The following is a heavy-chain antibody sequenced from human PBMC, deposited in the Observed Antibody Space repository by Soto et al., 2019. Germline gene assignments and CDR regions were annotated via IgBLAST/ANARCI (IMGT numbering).Heavy chain of an antibody. V-gene: IGHV4-59*01. CDR1: GGSISSYY. CDR2: IYYSGST. CDR3: ARVGGYSGYDWGLYYYYGMDV. Sequence: TCTVSGGSISSYYWSWIRQPPGKGLEWIGYIYYSGSTNYNPSLKSRVTISVDTSKNQFSLKLSSVTAADTAVYYCARVGGYSGYDWGLYYYYGMDVWGQGTTVTVSS. J-gene: IGHJ6*02. D-gene: IGHD5-12*01.